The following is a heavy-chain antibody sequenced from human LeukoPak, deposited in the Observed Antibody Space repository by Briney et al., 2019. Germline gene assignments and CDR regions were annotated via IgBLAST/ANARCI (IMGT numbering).Heavy chain of an antibody. D-gene: IGHD5-18*01. Sequence: GGSLRLSCAASGFTVSSNYMSWVRQAPGKGLEWVGFIRSKTYGGTTEYAASVKGRFIISRDDSTSIAYLQMNSLKTEDTAVYYCTRGPIQLWLYHGMDVWGQGTTVTVSS. J-gene: IGHJ6*02. CDR1: GFTVSSNY. CDR3: TRGPIQLWLYHGMDV. V-gene: IGHV3-49*04. CDR2: IRSKTYGGTT.